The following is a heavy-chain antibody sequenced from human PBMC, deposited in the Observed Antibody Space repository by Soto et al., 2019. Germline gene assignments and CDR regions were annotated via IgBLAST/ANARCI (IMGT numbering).Heavy chain of an antibody. V-gene: IGHV1-18*01. J-gene: IGHJ3*02. CDR1: TFSSYG. CDR3: ANHCSATSCYGPFDI. Sequence: QVHLVQSGAEVKKPGASVKVSYTFSSYGISWVRQAPGQGLEWMGWISTYNGDTNYAQKFQGRVTMTTDASTSTAYMEMRSLRSDDTAVYYCANHCSATSCYGPFDIWGQGTMVTVSS. CDR2: ISTYNGDT. D-gene: IGHD2-2*01.